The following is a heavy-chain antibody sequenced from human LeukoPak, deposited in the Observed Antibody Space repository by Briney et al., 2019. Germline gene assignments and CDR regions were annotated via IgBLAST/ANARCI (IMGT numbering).Heavy chain of an antibody. CDR3: AGEEMTTYYYFDY. CDR1: GGSFSGYY. D-gene: IGHD4-17*01. J-gene: IGHJ4*02. Sequence: PSETLSLTCAVYGGSFSGYYWSWIRQPPGKGLEWIGEINHSGSTNYNPSLKSRVIISVDTSKNQFSLKLSSVTAADTAVYYCAGEEMTTYYYFDYWGQGTLVTVSS. CDR2: INHSGST. V-gene: IGHV4-34*01.